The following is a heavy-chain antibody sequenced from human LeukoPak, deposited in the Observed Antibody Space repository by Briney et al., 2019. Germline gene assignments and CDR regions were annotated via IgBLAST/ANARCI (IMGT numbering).Heavy chain of an antibody. Sequence: PSETLSLTCTVSGGSISSYYWSWIRQPPGKGLEWIGYIYTSGSTNYNPSLKSRVTISVDTSKNQFSLKLSSVTAADTAVYYCARNYDSSGYYYPIFDYWGQGTLVTVSS. CDR3: ARNYDSSGYYYPIFDY. D-gene: IGHD3-22*01. J-gene: IGHJ4*02. CDR2: IYTSGST. V-gene: IGHV4-4*09. CDR1: GGSISSYY.